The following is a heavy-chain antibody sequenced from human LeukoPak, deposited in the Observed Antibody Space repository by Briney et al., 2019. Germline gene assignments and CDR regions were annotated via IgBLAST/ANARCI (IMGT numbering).Heavy chain of an antibody. Sequence: PGGSLRLSCAGSGFTFSNTWMPWVRQAPVEGLVWVSRIDSNGNTINYADSVKGRFTISRDNARNTLYLQMNGLRVEDTALYFCATDGNYRFDNWGQGTLVTVSS. CDR2: IDSNGNTI. J-gene: IGHJ4*02. CDR1: GFTFSNTW. CDR3: ATDGNYRFDN. D-gene: IGHD1-7*01. V-gene: IGHV3-74*01.